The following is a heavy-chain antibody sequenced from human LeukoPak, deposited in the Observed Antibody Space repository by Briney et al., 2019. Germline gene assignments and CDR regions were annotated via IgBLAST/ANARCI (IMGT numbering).Heavy chain of an antibody. J-gene: IGHJ6*02. V-gene: IGHV3-23*01. D-gene: IGHD1-26*01. CDR1: GFTFGDYA. CDR3: AKAYSGSYYYYYGMDV. Sequence: GRSLRLSCTASGFTFGDYAMSWFRQAPGKGLEWVSAISGSGGSTYYADSVKGRFTISRDNSKNTLYLQMNSLRAEDTAVYYCAKAYSGSYYYYYGMDVWGQGTTVTVSS. CDR2: ISGSGGST.